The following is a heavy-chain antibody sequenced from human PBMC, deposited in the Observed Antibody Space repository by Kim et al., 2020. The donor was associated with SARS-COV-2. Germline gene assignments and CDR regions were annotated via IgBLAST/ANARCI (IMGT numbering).Heavy chain of an antibody. J-gene: IGHJ3*01. CDR3: ARGDRGRNDAFDV. D-gene: IGHD1-1*01. Sequence: VDSVKGRFTISRDNAKSSLFLQMNSLSAEDTALYYCARGDRGRNDAFDVWGQGTMVIVSS. V-gene: IGHV3-7*01.